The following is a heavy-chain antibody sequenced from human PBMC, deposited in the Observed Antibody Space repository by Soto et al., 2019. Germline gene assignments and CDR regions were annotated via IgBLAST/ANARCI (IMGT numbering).Heavy chain of an antibody. CDR1: GFAFSNYA. CDR2: ISTSIDAT. CDR3: AKDRTVAARNFDY. V-gene: IGHV3-23*01. Sequence: SLRLSCAASGFAFSNYAMHWVRQAPGKGLEWVSSISTSIDATYYADSVKGRFTISRDDSKNTLYLQMNGLRAEDSAVYYCAKDRTVAARNFDYWGQGTQVTVS. J-gene: IGHJ4*02. D-gene: IGHD6-6*01.